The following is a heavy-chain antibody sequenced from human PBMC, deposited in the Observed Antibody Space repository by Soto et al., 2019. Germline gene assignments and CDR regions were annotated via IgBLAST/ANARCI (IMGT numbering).Heavy chain of an antibody. V-gene: IGHV4-34*01. Sequence: PSETLSLTCAVYGGSFSGYYWSWIRQPPGKGLEWIGEINHSGSTNYNPSLKSRVTISVDTSKNQFSLKLSSVTAADTAVYYCARGPHRVTMVRGVSYRWFDPWGQGTLVT. CDR2: INHSGST. D-gene: IGHD3-10*01. CDR3: ARGPHRVTMVRGVSYRWFDP. J-gene: IGHJ5*02. CDR1: GGSFSGYY.